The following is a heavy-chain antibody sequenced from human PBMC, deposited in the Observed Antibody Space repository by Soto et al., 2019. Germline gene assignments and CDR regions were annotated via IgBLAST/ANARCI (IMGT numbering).Heavy chain of an antibody. CDR1: GGTFSSYA. Sequence: ASVKVSCKASGGTFSSYAISWVRQAPGQGLEWMGGIIPIFGTANYAQKFQGRVTITADESTSTAYMELSSLRSEDTAVYYCARDHQTSIAVAGTFSWFDPWGQGTLVTVSS. CDR2: IIPIFGTA. CDR3: ARDHQTSIAVAGTFSWFDP. D-gene: IGHD6-19*01. V-gene: IGHV1-69*13. J-gene: IGHJ5*02.